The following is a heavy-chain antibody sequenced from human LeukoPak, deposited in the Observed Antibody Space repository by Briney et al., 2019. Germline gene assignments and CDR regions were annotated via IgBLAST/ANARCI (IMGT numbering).Heavy chain of an antibody. Sequence: SETLSLTCTVSGGSISSSSYYWGWIRQPPGKGLEWIGSMYHSGSTYYNPSLKSRVTISVDTSKNQFSLKVTSVTAADTAVYYCARTEESGYNYGYFGYYYYMDVWGKGTTVTVSS. CDR3: ARTEESGYNYGYFGYYYYMDV. D-gene: IGHD5-18*01. J-gene: IGHJ6*03. CDR1: GGSISSSSYY. CDR2: MYHSGST. V-gene: IGHV4-39*01.